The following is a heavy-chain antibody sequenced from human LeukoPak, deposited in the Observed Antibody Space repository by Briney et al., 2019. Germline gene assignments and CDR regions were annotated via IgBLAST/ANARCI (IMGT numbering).Heavy chain of an antibody. CDR1: GFTFTSYA. D-gene: IGHD1-26*01. V-gene: IGHV3-23*01. Sequence: PGGSLRLSCAASGFTFTSYAMSWVRQAPGKGLEWVSGISGSGGRTIYADSVKGRFTISRDSAKKTLYLQMNSLRAEDTAVYFCAKSQDGGRLFHFDYWGQGTLVTVSS. CDR2: ISGSGGRT. CDR3: AKSQDGGRLFHFDY. J-gene: IGHJ4*02.